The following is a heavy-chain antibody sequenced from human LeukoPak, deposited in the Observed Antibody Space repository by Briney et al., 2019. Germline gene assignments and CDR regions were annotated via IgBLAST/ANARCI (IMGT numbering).Heavy chain of an antibody. Sequence: GGSLRLSCAASGFTFSSYAMSWVRQAPGKGLEWVSAISGSGGHTFYADSVRGRFIISRDISKNTLHLQMNDLGAEDTALYYCVRGLSGVSSWYFDLWGRGTLVSVSS. J-gene: IGHJ2*01. D-gene: IGHD7-27*01. CDR3: VRGLSGVSSWYFDL. V-gene: IGHV3-23*01. CDR2: ISGSGGHT. CDR1: GFTFSSYA.